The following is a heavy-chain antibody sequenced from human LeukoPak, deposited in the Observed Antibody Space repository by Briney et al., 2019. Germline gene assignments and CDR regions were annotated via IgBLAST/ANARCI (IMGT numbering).Heavy chain of an antibody. J-gene: IGHJ4*02. CDR1: GDSVSSNNAA. V-gene: IGHV6-1*01. CDR3: AREGKTPRYFDY. Sequence: NPSQTLSLTCAISGDSVSSNNAAWNWIRQSPSRGLEWLGRTYYRSKWYTDYAVSVKSRIIINPDTSKNQFSLHLNSVTPEDTAVYYCAREGKTPRYFDYWGQGTLVTVSS. CDR2: TYYRSKWYT.